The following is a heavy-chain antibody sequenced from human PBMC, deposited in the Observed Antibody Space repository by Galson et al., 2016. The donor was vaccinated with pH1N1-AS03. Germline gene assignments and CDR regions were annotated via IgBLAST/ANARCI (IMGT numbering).Heavy chain of an antibody. V-gene: IGHV3-23*01. CDR3: ARGNGRNFDC. D-gene: IGHD2-8*01. J-gene: IGHJ4*02. CDR2: ISGSGGTT. CDR1: GFTFSSYA. Sequence: SLRLSCAASGFTFSSYAMSWVRQAPGKGLEWVSAISGSGGTTYYADSVKGRFTISRDNSKNTLYLQMDSLRAEDTAVYYCARGNGRNFDCWGQGTLVTVSS.